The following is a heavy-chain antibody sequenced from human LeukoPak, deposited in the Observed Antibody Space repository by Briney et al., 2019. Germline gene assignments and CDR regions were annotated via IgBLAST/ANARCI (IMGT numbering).Heavy chain of an antibody. CDR3: TRNRGTWGDYDFWSGYLWYDYYYMDV. V-gene: IGHV3-49*03. Sequence: SLRLSCTASGFTFSSYAMSWFRQATGKGLEWMGCIKSKGYDATKAYGASVKDRFTISRDDTKSIAYMEMNSLNTEETAVYYCTRNRGTWGDYDFWSGYLWYDYYYMDVWGKGATVTVSS. CDR1: GFTFSSYA. J-gene: IGHJ6*03. D-gene: IGHD3-3*01. CDR2: IKSKGYDATK.